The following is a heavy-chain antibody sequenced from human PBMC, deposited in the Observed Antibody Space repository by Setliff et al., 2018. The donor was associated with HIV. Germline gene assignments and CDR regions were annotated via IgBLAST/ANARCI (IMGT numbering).Heavy chain of an antibody. CDR3: AKGTMNHDFLTGYSPFDS. CDR2: ISWDSGRT. D-gene: IGHD3-9*01. V-gene: IGHV3-43D*03. CDR1: GFNFNDYS. J-gene: IGHJ4*02. Sequence: PGGSLRLSCVASGFNFNDYSMHWVRQTPGKTLEWVSLISWDSGRTDYAVSVRVRFTISRDNSKNSLYLQMQSLRPEDTALYYCAKGTMNHDFLTGYSPFDSWGQGTQVTVSS.